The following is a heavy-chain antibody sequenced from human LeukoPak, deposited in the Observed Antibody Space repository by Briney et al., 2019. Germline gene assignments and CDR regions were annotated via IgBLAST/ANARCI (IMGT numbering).Heavy chain of an antibody. Sequence: GESLKSSCKGSGYSFTSFWIGWVRQMTGKGLEWMGITYPGDSDTRYSPSFQGQVTISADKSISTAYLQWSSLKASDTAMYYCATSGGRDPYYYYYGMDVWGQGTTVTVSS. J-gene: IGHJ6*02. CDR1: GYSFTSFW. D-gene: IGHD2-15*01. CDR2: TYPGDSDT. V-gene: IGHV5-51*01. CDR3: ATSGGRDPYYYYYGMDV.